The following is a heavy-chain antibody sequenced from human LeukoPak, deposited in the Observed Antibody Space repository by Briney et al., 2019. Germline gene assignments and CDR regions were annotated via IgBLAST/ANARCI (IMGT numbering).Heavy chain of an antibody. CDR1: GFTFNNYA. J-gene: IGHJ4*02. CDR2: ISGSGYST. D-gene: IGHD1-26*01. V-gene: IGHV3-23*01. CDR3: AKDRLGAILYFDY. Sequence: GGSLRLSCVASGFTFNNYAMTWVRQAPGKGLEWVSAISGSGYSTYYADSVKGRFTISRDNSKNTLYMQMNSLRAGDTAVYYCAKDRLGAILYFDYWGQGTLVTVSS.